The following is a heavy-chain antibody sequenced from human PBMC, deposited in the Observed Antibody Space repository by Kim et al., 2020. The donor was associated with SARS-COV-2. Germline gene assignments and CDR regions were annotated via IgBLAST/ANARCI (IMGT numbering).Heavy chain of an antibody. Sequence: SETLSLTCTVSGGSISSSSYYWGWIRQPPGKGLEWIGSIYYSGSTYHNPSLKSRVTIAADTSKNHFSLKLSSVTAAATALYSCARRCGTSCYYYYYYGMDVWGQGTTVTASS. CDR2: IYYSGST. J-gene: IGHJ6*02. CDR1: GGSISSSSYY. V-gene: IGHV4-39*02. CDR3: ARRCGTSCYYYYYYGMDV. D-gene: IGHD2-2*01.